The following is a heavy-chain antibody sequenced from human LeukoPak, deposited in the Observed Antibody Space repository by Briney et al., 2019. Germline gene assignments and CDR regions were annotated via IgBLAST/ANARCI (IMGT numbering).Heavy chain of an antibody. CDR1: GGSISSYY. CDR2: IYYSGST. J-gene: IGHJ4*02. CDR3: ARIRVAVAGFDY. D-gene: IGHD6-19*01. Sequence: PSETLSPTCTVSGGSISSYYWSWIRQPPGKGLEWIGYIYYSGSTNYNPSLKSRVTISVDTSKNQFSLKLSSVTAADTAVYYCARIRVAVAGFDYWGQGTLVTVSS. V-gene: IGHV4-59*01.